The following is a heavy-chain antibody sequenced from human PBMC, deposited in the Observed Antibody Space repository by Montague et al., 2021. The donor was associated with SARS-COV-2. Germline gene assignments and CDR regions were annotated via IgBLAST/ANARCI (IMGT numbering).Heavy chain of an antibody. V-gene: IGHV4/OR15-8*02. CDR3: AGKVLTVPADY. Sequence: SETLSLTCAVSGVSITSTNRWSLVRQPPGQGLEWIGEIPYGGIATYNPSLKIRVTISMDRSRNLFPLKLSSVTAADTAIYYCAGKVLTVPADYWGQGTLVTVS. CDR2: IPYGGIA. CDR1: GVSITSTNR. J-gene: IGHJ4*02. D-gene: IGHD4-11*01.